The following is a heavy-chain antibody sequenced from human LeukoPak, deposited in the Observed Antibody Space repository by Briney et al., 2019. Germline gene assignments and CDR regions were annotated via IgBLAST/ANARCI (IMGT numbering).Heavy chain of an antibody. Sequence: SETLSLTCAVYGGSFSGHYWSWIRQPPGKGLEWIGEINHSGSTNYNPSLKSRVTISVDTSKNQFSLKLSSVTAADTAVYYRARAPLGIAVAGTGVIFDYWGQGTLVTVSS. D-gene: IGHD6-19*01. CDR2: INHSGST. CDR1: GGSFSGHY. CDR3: ARAPLGIAVAGTGVIFDY. J-gene: IGHJ4*02. V-gene: IGHV4-34*01.